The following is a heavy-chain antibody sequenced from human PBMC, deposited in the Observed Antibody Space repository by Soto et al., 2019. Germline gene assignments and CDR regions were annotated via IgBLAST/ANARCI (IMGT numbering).Heavy chain of an antibody. CDR3: ARDGVVVVPAAILPLQLYYMDV. CDR1: GFTFSSYA. CDR2: ISSNGGST. V-gene: IGHV3-64*01. J-gene: IGHJ6*03. D-gene: IGHD2-2*01. Sequence: GGSLRLSCAASGFTFSSYAMHWVRQAPGKGLEYVSAISSNGGSTYYANSVKGRFTISRDNSKNTLYLQMGSLRAEDMAVYYCARDGVVVVPAAILPLQLYYMDVWGKGTTVTVSS.